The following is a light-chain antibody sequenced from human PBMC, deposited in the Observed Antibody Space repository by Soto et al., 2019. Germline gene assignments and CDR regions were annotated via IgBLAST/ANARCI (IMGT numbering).Light chain of an antibody. Sequence: QAVVTQEPSLTVSPGGTVTLTCGSSTGAVTSGHYPYWFQQKPGQAPRTLIYDTSNKHSWTPARFSGSLLGGKAALTLSGAQPEDEAEYYCLLSHSGAYYVFGTGTKLT. CDR2: DTS. J-gene: IGLJ1*01. V-gene: IGLV7-46*01. CDR3: LLSHSGAYYV. CDR1: TGAVTSGHY.